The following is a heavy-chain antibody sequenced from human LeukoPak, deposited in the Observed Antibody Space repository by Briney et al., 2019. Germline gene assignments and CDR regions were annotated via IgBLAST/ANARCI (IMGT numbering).Heavy chain of an antibody. CDR3: AREGCSSTNCHVLGDDNWFDP. CDR2: INPNSGGT. Sequence: GASVKVSCKASGYTFTGYYMHWVRQAPGQGLEWMGWINPNSGGTNYAQKFQGRVTMTRDTSISTAHMELSRLRSDDTAVYYCAREGCSSTNCHVLGDDNWFDPWGQGTLVTVSS. D-gene: IGHD2-2*01. J-gene: IGHJ5*02. V-gene: IGHV1-2*02. CDR1: GYTFTGYY.